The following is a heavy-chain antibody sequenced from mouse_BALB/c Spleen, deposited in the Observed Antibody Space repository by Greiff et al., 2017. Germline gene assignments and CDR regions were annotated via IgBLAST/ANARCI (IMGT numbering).Heavy chain of an antibody. CDR2: ISYSGST. D-gene: IGHD2-14*01. CDR3: ARGGYEGYAMDY. Sequence: EVQLQESGPGLVKPSQSLSLTCTVTGYSITSDYAWNWIRQFPGNKLEWMGYISYSGSTSYNPSLKSRISITRDTSKNQFFLQLNSVTTEDTATYYCARGGYEGYAMDYWGQGTSVTVSS. CDR1: GYSITSDYA. J-gene: IGHJ4*01. V-gene: IGHV3-2*02.